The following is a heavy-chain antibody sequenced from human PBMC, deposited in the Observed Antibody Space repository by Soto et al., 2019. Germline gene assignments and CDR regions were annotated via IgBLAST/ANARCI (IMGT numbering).Heavy chain of an antibody. V-gene: IGHV3-30*03. CDR3: ARWVGGSMYDNSGKYDS. D-gene: IGHD3-22*01. J-gene: IGHJ5*01. Sequence: QVQLVESGGRVVQPGRSLRLTCAASGFTFSSNGMHWVRQAPGKGLEWVALVAYDGSKTYYGDPVRGRFTISRDNSENTLYLQMNSLRAEDTAVYYCARWVGGSMYDNSGKYDSWGQGTLVTVSS. CDR1: GFTFSSNG. CDR2: VAYDGSKT.